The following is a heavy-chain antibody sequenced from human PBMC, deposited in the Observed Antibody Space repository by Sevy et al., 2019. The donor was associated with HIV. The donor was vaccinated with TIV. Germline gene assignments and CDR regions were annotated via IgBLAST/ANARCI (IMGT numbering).Heavy chain of an antibody. V-gene: IGHV3-21*01. D-gene: IGHD6-13*01. CDR3: ASEKEQLVLWPYYGMDV. CDR1: GLRFSNYS. CDR2: ISNSSSYI. J-gene: IGHJ6*02. Sequence: GGSLRLSCAASGLRFSNYSMNWVRQAPGQGLEWVACISNSSSYIYYVDSVKGRFTISRDNAKNSLYLQMNSLRAEDTAVYYCASEKEQLVLWPYYGMDVWGQGTTVTVSS.